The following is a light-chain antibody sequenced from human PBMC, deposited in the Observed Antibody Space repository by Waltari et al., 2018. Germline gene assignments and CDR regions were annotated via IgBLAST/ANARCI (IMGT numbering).Light chain of an antibody. CDR1: SSDVGGYIY. CDR3: TSYAGSDNMVL. Sequence: SALTQPPSASGSPGQSVTISCTGTSSDVGGYIYVSLYQQHPGKAPNLMIYGVSKRPAGVPGLFSGSKAGNTASRTVSGLQAEDEADYYCTSYAGSDNMVLFGGGTKLAVL. V-gene: IGLV2-8*01. CDR2: GVS. J-gene: IGLJ2*01.